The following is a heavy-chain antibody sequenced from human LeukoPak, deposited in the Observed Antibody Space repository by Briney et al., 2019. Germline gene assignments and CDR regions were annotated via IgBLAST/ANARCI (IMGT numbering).Heavy chain of an antibody. V-gene: IGHV5-51*01. J-gene: IGHJ6*02. CDR2: IYPGDSDT. Sequence: GESLKISCKGSGYSFTSYWIGWVRQMPGKGLEWMGIIYPGDSDTRYSPSFQGQVTISADKSIRTAYLQWSSLKASDTAMYYCARLPGYCSSTSCYSSRYYYYYGMDVWGQGTTVTVSS. D-gene: IGHD2-2*01. CDR3: ARLPGYCSSTSCYSSRYYYYYGMDV. CDR1: GYSFTSYW.